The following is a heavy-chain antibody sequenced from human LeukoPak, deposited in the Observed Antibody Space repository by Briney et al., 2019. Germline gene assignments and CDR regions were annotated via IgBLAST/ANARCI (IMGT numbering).Heavy chain of an antibody. J-gene: IGHJ3*02. CDR2: IDTDGSTT. Sequence: GGSLRLSCAASGFTFSNYWMHWVRQAPGKGLVWVSRIDTDGSTTRYADSVKGRFTISRDNAENTLYLQMDSLRAEDTALYYCARTRGNAFDIWGQGTMVTVSS. CDR1: GFTFSNYW. V-gene: IGHV3-74*01. CDR3: ARTRGNAFDI. D-gene: IGHD3-10*01.